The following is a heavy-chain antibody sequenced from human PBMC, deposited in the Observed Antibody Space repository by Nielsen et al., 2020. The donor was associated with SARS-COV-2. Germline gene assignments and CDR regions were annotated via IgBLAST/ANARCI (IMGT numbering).Heavy chain of an antibody. V-gene: IGHV1-18*01. D-gene: IGHD3-22*01. CDR2: ISAYNGNT. CDR3: ARKSSGYFMVDY. Sequence: WVRQAPGQGLEWMGWISAYNGNTNYAQKLQGRVTMTTGTSTSTAYMELRSLRSDDTAVYYCARKSSGYFMVDYWGQGTLVTVSS. J-gene: IGHJ4*02.